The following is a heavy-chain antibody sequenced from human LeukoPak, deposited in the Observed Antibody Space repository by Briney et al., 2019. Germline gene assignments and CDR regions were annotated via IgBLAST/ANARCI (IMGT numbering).Heavy chain of an antibody. J-gene: IGHJ4*02. CDR1: GGSFSGYY. D-gene: IGHD6-19*01. CDR2: INHSGST. Sequence: SETLSLTCAVYGGSFSGYYWTWIRQPPGKGLEWIGEINHSGSTNYNPSLKSRVTISVDTSKKQFSLELSSVTAADTAVYYCARQRDSSGWYSYFDSWGQGTLVTVSS. CDR3: ARQRDSSGWYSYFDS. V-gene: IGHV4-34*01.